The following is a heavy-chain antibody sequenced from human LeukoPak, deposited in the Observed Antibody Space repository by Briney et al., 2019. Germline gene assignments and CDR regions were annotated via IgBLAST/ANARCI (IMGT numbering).Heavy chain of an antibody. CDR2: INHSGST. D-gene: IGHD3-22*01. J-gene: IGHJ6*02. V-gene: IGHV4-34*01. Sequence: SETLSLTCAVYGGSFSGYYWSRIRQPPGKGLEWIGEINHSGSTNYNPSLKSRVTISVDTSKNQFSLKLSSVTAADTAVYYCARAGYYDSSGTTDSTYYYYYGMDVWGQGTTVTVSS. CDR1: GGSFSGYY. CDR3: ARAGYYDSSGTTDSTYYYYYGMDV.